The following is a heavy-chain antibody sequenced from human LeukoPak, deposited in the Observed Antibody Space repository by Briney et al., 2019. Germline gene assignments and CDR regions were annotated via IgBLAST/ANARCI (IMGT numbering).Heavy chain of an antibody. CDR3: AKEGLPWGQWLNGKKYFDY. Sequence: GGSLRLSCAASGVTFYDYAMHWVRHGPGKGLEWVSGISWSSGTIVYADSVKGRFTISRDNAKNSLYLQMNSLRAEDTALYYCAKEGLPWGQWLNGKKYFDYWGQGTLVTVSS. V-gene: IGHV3-9*01. CDR2: ISWSSGTI. D-gene: IGHD6-19*01. CDR1: GVTFYDYA. J-gene: IGHJ4*02.